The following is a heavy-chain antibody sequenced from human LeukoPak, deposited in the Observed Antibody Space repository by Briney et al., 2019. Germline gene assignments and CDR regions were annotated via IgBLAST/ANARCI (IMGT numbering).Heavy chain of an antibody. CDR2: ISSSGSTI. J-gene: IGHJ3*02. Sequence: GGSLRLSCAASGFTFSDYYMSWIRQAPGKGLEWVSYISSSGSTIYYADSVKGRFTISRDNAKNSLYLQMNGLRAEDTAVYYCAILALSGDAFDIWGQGTMVTVSS. V-gene: IGHV3-11*04. D-gene: IGHD3-3*02. CDR3: AILALSGDAFDI. CDR1: GFTFSDYY.